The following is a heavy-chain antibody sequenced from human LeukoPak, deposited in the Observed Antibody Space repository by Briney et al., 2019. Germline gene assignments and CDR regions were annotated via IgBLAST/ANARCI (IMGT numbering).Heavy chain of an antibody. V-gene: IGHV4-30-2*01. CDR3: ARERCSSTSCYSGGSVDY. Sequence: SETLSLTCAVSGGSTSSGGYSWRWIRQPPGKGLEWIGYIYHSGSTYYNPSLKSRVTISVDRSKNQFSLKLSSVTAADTAVYYCARERCSSTSCYSGGSVDYWGQGTLVTVSS. CDR2: IYHSGST. CDR1: GGSTSSGGYS. J-gene: IGHJ4*02. D-gene: IGHD2-2*01.